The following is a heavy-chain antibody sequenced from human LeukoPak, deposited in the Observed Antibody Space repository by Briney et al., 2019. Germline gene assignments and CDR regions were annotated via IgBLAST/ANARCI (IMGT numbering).Heavy chain of an antibody. J-gene: IGHJ4*02. CDR3: ARRESGSYYFDY. D-gene: IGHD1-26*01. Sequence: PGGSLRLSCAASGFTFSSYAMHWVRQAPEKGLEYVSAISSNGGSTYYANSVKGRFTISRDNSKNTLYLQMGSLRAEDMAVYYCARRESGSYYFDYWGQGTLVTVSS. CDR1: GFTFSSYA. CDR2: ISSNGGST. V-gene: IGHV3-64*01.